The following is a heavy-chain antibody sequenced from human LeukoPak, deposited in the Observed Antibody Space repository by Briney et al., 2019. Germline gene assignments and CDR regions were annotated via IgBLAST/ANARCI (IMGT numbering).Heavy chain of an antibody. Sequence: SQTLSLTCTVSGGSISSGSYYWSWIRQPAGKGLEWIGRIYTSGSTNYNPSLKSRVTISVDTSKNQFSLKLSSVTAADTAVYYCASVVSGSWGQGTLVTVSS. J-gene: IGHJ4*02. V-gene: IGHV4-61*02. CDR3: ASVVSGS. D-gene: IGHD5/OR15-5a*01. CDR1: GGSISSGSYY. CDR2: IYTSGST.